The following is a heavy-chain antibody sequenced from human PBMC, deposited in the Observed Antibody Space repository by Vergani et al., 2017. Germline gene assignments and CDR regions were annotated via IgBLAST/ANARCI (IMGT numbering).Heavy chain of an antibody. Sequence: QVHLVESGGGVVQPGRSLRLSCVVSGFTSSYYGMHWVRQAPGKGLEWVAVISYDGTQKYYPDSVKGRFTISRDNSKSTLYLQMNSLRTEDTAVYYCATKSCGTAGCQIGYFREWGQGTLVTVSS. CDR1: GFTSSYYG. CDR3: ATKSCGTAGCQIGYFRE. D-gene: IGHD1-1*01. J-gene: IGHJ1*01. V-gene: IGHV3-30*03. CDR2: ISYDGTQK.